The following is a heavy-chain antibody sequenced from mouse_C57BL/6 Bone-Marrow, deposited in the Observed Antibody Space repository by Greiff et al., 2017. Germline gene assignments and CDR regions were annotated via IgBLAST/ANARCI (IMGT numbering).Heavy chain of an antibody. D-gene: IGHD4-1*01. V-gene: IGHV5-6*02. CDR1: GFTFTSYG. CDR3: ATAATGVYFDY. Sequence: EVMLVESGGDLVKPGASLKLSCAASGFTFTSYGMSWVRQTPDKRLEWVATISSGGCCTYYHEKLKGRFTFARDNAKNTLYLQMSSLKSEDTAMYYCATAATGVYFDYWGQGTTLTVSS. J-gene: IGHJ2*01. CDR2: ISSGGCCT.